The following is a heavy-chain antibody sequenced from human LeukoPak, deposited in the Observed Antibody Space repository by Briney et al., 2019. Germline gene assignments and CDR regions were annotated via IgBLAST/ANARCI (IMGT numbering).Heavy chain of an antibody. CDR1: GFTFSSYA. CDR3: AKDLSLLDWFGEPDAFDF. V-gene: IGHV3-23*01. CDR2: ITGSGGGT. J-gene: IGHJ3*01. Sequence: PGGSLRLSCAASGFTFSSYAMNWVRQAPGKGLEWVSAITGSGGGTYYADSVKGRFTISRDNSKNTLYLQMDSLRVDDTAVYYCAKDLSLLDWFGEPDAFDFWGQGTMVTVSS. D-gene: IGHD3-10*01.